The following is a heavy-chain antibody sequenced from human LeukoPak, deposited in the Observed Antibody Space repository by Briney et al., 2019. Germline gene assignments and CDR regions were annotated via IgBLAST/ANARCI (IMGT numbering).Heavy chain of an antibody. CDR3: ASELTALDY. CDR2: ISSSSSTI. Sequence: GGSLRLSCAASGFTFSSYSMNWVRQAPGKGLEWVSYISSSSSTIYYADSVKGRLTIPRDNAKNSLYLQMNSLRAEDTAVYYCASELTALDYWGQGTLVTVSS. J-gene: IGHJ4*02. V-gene: IGHV3-48*01. CDR1: GFTFSSYS. D-gene: IGHD1-14*01.